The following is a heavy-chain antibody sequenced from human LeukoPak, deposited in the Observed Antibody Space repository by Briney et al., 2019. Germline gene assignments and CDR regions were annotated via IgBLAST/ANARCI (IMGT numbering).Heavy chain of an antibody. CDR1: GGSFSDYS. J-gene: IGHJ5*02. CDR2: MDHSGST. CDR3: ARGCPRGGAGTGSWFDP. Sequence: PSETPSLTCGISGGSFSDYSWNWIRQPPGKGLEWLGEMDHSGSTNYKPSLQSRVTISLDTSKNHFSLKVKSVTAADTAIYYCARGCPRGGAGTGSWFDPWGQGTLVTVSS. V-gene: IGHV4-34*01. D-gene: IGHD1-1*01.